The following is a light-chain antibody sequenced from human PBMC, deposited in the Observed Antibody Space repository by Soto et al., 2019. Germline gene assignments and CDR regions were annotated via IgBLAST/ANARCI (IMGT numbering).Light chain of an antibody. CDR1: SSNIGAGYE. V-gene: IGLV1-40*01. Sequence: QSVLTQPPSVSAAPGQRVTISCTGSSSNIGAGYEVHWYQQVPGTAPKLLIYENNNRPSGVPDRFSGSKSGTSASLAITGRHAEDDADSYCRSSDSSLRGYVFGTGTKVTVL. J-gene: IGLJ1*01. CDR2: ENN. CDR3: RSSDSSLRGYV.